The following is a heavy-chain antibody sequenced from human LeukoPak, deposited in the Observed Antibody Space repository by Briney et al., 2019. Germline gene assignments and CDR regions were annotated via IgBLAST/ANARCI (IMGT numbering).Heavy chain of an antibody. J-gene: IGHJ6*03. Sequence: GGSLRLSCAASGFTFSSYAMSWVRQAPGKGLEWVSAISGSGGSTYYADSVKGRFTISRDNSKNTLYLQMNSLRAEDTAVYYCAKDAIVATIDYYYYYMDVWGKGTTVTVSS. D-gene: IGHD5-12*01. CDR2: ISGSGGST. V-gene: IGHV3-23*01. CDR1: GFTFSSYA. CDR3: AKDAIVATIDYYYYYMDV.